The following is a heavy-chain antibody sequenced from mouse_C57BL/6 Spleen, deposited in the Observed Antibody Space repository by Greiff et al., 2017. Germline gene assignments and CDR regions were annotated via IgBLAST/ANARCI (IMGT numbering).Heavy chain of an antibody. CDR1: GYSITSGYY. J-gene: IGHJ4*01. CDR3: ARHYDYGDYYAMDY. D-gene: IGHD2-4*01. CDR2: ISYDGSN. Sequence: EVQLQESGPGLVKPSQSLSLTCSVTGYSITSGYYWNWIRQFPGNKLEWMGYISYDGSNNYNPSLKNRISINRDTSKNQFFLKLNSVTTEDTATYYCARHYDYGDYYAMDYWGQGTSVTVSS. V-gene: IGHV3-6*01.